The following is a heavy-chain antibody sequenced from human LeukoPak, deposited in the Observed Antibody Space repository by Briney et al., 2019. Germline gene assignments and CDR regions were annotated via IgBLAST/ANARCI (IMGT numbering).Heavy chain of an antibody. CDR3: ARPNGGHYGGRAFYFDH. J-gene: IGHJ4*01. CDR2: INHLGNG. CDR1: GGSISSSHYY. D-gene: IGHD4-23*01. Sequence: SETLSLTCSVSGGSISSSHYYWGWMRQAQGQGLEWIGEINHLGNGDSNPSFKSRVSISVDPSKNQFYLNLTSVTAADTAVYYCARPNGGHYGGRAFYFDHWSLGTLVTVSS. V-gene: IGHV4-39*07.